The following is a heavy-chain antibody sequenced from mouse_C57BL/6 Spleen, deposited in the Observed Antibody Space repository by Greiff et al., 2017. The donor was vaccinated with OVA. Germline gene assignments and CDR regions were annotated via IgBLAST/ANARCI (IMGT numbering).Heavy chain of an antibody. CDR2: IDPSDSET. CDR3: ARAHIATVVGVDY. V-gene: IGHV1-52*01. J-gene: IGHJ2*01. CDR1: GYTFTSYW. D-gene: IGHD1-1*01. Sequence: QVQLQQPGAELVRPGSSVKLSCKASGYTFTSYWLHWVKQRPIQGLEWIGNIDPSDSETYYNQKFKDKAILTVDKSSSTADLQLRSLTSDDSAVYYCARAHIATVVGVDYWGQGTTLTVSS.